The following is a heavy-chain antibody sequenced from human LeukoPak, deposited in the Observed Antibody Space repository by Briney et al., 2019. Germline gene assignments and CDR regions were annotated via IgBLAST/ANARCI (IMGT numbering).Heavy chain of an antibody. J-gene: IGHJ4*02. D-gene: IGHD2-15*01. V-gene: IGHV3-7*03. CDR3: ARQWLGYCSGGSCWGGLDY. Sequence: GGSLRLSCAASAFSFSSYWMSWVRQAPGKGLEWVGNIKEDGSEKYYVDSVKGRFTISRDNAKNSLYLQMNSLRAEDTAVYYCARQWLGYCSGGSCWGGLDYWGQGTLVTVSS. CDR1: AFSFSSYW. CDR2: IKEDGSEK.